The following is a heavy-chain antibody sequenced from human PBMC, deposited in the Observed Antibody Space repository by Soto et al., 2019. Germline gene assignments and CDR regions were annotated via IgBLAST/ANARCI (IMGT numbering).Heavy chain of an antibody. Sequence: QVQLVESGGGVVQHGRSLRLSCAASGFTFSSYGMHWVRQAPGKGLEWVAVISYDGSNKYYADSVKGRFTISRDNTKNTLYLQMNSLRAEDTAVYYCAKELIAEWVAEGAFDIWGQGTMVTVSS. CDR2: ISYDGSNK. CDR1: GFTFSSYG. D-gene: IGHD3-3*01. V-gene: IGHV3-30*18. CDR3: AKELIAEWVAEGAFDI. J-gene: IGHJ3*02.